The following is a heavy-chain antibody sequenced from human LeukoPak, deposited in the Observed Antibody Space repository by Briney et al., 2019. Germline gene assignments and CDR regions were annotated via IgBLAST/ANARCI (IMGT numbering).Heavy chain of an antibody. CDR1: GGSISSYY. CDR2: IYYSGST. D-gene: IGHD6-13*01. Sequence: PSETLSLTCTVSGGSISSYYWSWIRQPPGKGLEWIGYIYYSGSTNYNPSLKSRVTISVDTSKNQFSLKLSSVTAADTAVYYCARQLVLDPYYYYGMDVWGQGTTVTVSS. J-gene: IGHJ6*02. CDR3: ARQLVLDPYYYYGMDV. V-gene: IGHV4-59*01.